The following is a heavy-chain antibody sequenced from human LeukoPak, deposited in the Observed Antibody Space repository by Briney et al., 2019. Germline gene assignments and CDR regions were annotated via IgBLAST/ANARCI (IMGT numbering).Heavy chain of an antibody. Sequence: GGSLRLSCAASGVTLSPYGMHWVRQAPGKGLEWVAVISYEGGTQHYADSVKGRFTISRDNSKNTMYLQMNSLRAEDTAMYYCARAPMSYDSSGFGGAFDIWGQGTMVTVSS. J-gene: IGHJ3*02. V-gene: IGHV3-30*03. CDR2: ISYEGGTQ. CDR3: ARAPMSYDSSGFGGAFDI. D-gene: IGHD3-22*01. CDR1: GVTLSPYG.